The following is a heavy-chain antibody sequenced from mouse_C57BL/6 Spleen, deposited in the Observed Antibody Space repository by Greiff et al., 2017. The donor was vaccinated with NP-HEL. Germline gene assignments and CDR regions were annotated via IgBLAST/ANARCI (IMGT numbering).Heavy chain of an antibody. J-gene: IGHJ4*01. CDR2: IRSKSNNYAT. CDR1: GFSFNTYA. D-gene: IGHD2-1*01. Sequence: EVHLVESGGGLVQPKGSLKLSCAASGFSFNTYAMNWVRQAPGKGLEWVARIRSKSNNYATYYADSVKDRFTISRDDSESMLYLQMNNLKTEDTARYYCVREVYYGYAMDYWGQGTSVTVSS. V-gene: IGHV10-1*01. CDR3: VREVYYGYAMDY.